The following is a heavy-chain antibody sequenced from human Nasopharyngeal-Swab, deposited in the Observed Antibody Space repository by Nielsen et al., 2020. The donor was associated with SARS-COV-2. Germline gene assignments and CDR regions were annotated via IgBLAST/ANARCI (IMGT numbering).Heavy chain of an antibody. D-gene: IGHD2-2*01. CDR1: GFTFSSYS. J-gene: IGHJ5*02. CDR2: ISSSSSTI. Sequence: GESLKISCAASGFTFSSYSMNWVRQAPGKGLEWVSYISSSSSTIYYADSVKGRFTISRDNAKNSLYLQMNSLRAEDTAVYFCARVTSSDLFDPWGQGTLVTVSS. V-gene: IGHV3-48*01. CDR3: ARVTSSDLFDP.